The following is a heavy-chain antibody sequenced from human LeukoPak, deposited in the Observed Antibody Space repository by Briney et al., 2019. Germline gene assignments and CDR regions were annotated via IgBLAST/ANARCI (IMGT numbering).Heavy chain of an antibody. Sequence: ASVKVSCKASGYTFTSYYMHWVRQAPGQGLEWMGWINPNSGGTNYAQKFQGRVTMTRDTSISTAYMELSGLRSDDTAVYYCARALYPPYYYYYMDVWGKGTTVTVSS. V-gene: IGHV1-2*02. CDR2: INPNSGGT. D-gene: IGHD3-16*02. J-gene: IGHJ6*03. CDR3: ARALYPPYYYYYMDV. CDR1: GYTFTSYY.